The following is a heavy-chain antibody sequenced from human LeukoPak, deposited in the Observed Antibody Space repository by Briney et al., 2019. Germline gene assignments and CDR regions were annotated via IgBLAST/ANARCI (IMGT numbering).Heavy chain of an antibody. V-gene: IGHV3-33*08. D-gene: IGHD2-21*02. CDR2: IWYDGSNK. Sequence: HAGGSLRLSCAASELIVSSNYMSWVRQAPGKGLEWVAVIWYDGSNKYYADSVKGRFTISRDNSKNTLYLQMNSLRAEDTAVYYCARTPPTDCGGDCYIDYWGQGTLVTVSS. J-gene: IGHJ4*02. CDR3: ARTPPTDCGGDCYIDY. CDR1: ELIVSSNY.